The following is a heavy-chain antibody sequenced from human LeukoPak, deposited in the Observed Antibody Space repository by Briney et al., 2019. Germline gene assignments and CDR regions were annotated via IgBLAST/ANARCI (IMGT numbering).Heavy chain of an antibody. J-gene: IGHJ4*02. CDR2: IYPGDSDT. CDR1: GYSFTSYW. D-gene: IGHD2-15*01. V-gene: IGHV5-51*01. Sequence: GESLKISCKGSGYSFTSYWIGWVRQMPGKGLEWMGIIYPGDSDTRYSPSFQGQVTISADKSISTAYLQWSSLKASDTAMYYCARGYCSGGTCRYVTKYFDYWGQGTLVTVSS. CDR3: ARGYCSGGTCRYVTKYFDY.